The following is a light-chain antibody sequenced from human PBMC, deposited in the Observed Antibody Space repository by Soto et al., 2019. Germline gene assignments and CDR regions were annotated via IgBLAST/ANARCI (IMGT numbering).Light chain of an antibody. J-gene: IGKJ2*01. CDR2: GAS. Sequence: EIVMTQSPATLSVSPGERASLSCRASQSVGSNLAWYQQTAGQAPRLLIYGASTRATGIQARFSGSGSGTEFTLTISSLQAEDFAVYSCQQYTNWPYTFGQGTKLEIK. CDR1: QSVGSN. CDR3: QQYTNWPYT. V-gene: IGKV3-15*01.